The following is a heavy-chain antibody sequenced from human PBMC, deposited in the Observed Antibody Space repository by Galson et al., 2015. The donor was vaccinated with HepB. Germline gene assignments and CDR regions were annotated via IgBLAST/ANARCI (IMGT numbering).Heavy chain of an antibody. Sequence: SVKVSCKASGGTFSSYAISWVRQAPGQGLEWMGGIIPIFGTANYAQKFQGRVTITADESTSTAYMELSSLRSEDTAVYYCATYHLPDYYGSGGTPGYYYYGMDVWGQGTTVTVSS. CDR3: ATYHLPDYYGSGGTPGYYYYGMDV. V-gene: IGHV1-69*13. CDR2: IIPIFGTA. J-gene: IGHJ6*02. D-gene: IGHD3-10*01. CDR1: GGTFSSYA.